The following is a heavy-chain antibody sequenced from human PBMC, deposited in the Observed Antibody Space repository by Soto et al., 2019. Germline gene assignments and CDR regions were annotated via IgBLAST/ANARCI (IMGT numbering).Heavy chain of an antibody. CDR1: GFTLSTYA. Sequence: QVQLVESWGGVVQPGMSLRLSCAASGFTLSTYAIHWVRQAPGKGLEWVAVISYDGSNKHYADSVKGRFTISRDNSKSTLYLQMNSLISEATAVYHCERDRGVLRFLQWAFDIWGQGTMVTVSS. V-gene: IGHV3-30-3*01. D-gene: IGHD3-3*01. CDR3: ERDRGVLRFLQWAFDI. J-gene: IGHJ3*02. CDR2: ISYDGSNK.